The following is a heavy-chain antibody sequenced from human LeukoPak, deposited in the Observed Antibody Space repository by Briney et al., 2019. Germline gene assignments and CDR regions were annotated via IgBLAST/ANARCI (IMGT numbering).Heavy chain of an antibody. CDR2: IDRDGSRI. Sequence: GGSLRLSCAASGFTVSSNYMSWVRQAPGKGLVWVSRIDRDGSRINYADSVKGRFTISRDNGKNTLFLQMNSLRAEDAAVYYCVRGNDYGGPHYWGQGTLVTVSS. CDR3: VRGNDYGGPHY. V-gene: IGHV3-74*01. D-gene: IGHD4-23*01. CDR1: GFTVSSNY. J-gene: IGHJ4*02.